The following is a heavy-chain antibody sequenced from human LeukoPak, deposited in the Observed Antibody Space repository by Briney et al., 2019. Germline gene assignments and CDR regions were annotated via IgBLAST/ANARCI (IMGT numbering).Heavy chain of an antibody. D-gene: IGHD2-2*01. CDR2: IYHSGST. CDR1: GYSISSGYY. J-gene: IGHJ4*02. V-gene: IGHV4-38-2*01. Sequence: SETLSLTCAVSGYSISSGYYWGWIRQPPGKGLEWIGSIYHSGSTYYNPSLKSRVTISVDTSKNQFSLKLSSVTAADTAVYYCARQQRGDIVVVPAAPTLFDYWGQGTLVTVSS. CDR3: ARQQRGDIVVVPAAPTLFDY.